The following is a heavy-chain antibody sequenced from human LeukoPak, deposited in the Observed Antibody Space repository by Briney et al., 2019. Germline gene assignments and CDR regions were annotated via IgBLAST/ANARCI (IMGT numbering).Heavy chain of an antibody. J-gene: IGHJ5*02. CDR2: IYYSGST. CDR3: ARTSIAAAGTLPYNWFDP. CDR1: GGSISSYY. V-gene: IGHV4-59*01. Sequence: PSETLSLTCTASGGSISSYYWSWIRQPPGKGLEWIGYIYYSGSTNYNPSLKSRVTISVDTSKNKFSLKLSSVTAADTAVYYCARTSIAAAGTLPYNWFDPWGQGTLVTVSS. D-gene: IGHD6-13*01.